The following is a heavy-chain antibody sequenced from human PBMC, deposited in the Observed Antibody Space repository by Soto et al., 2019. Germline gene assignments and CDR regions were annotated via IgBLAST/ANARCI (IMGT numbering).Heavy chain of an antibody. J-gene: IGHJ4*02. CDR2: MNPNSGNT. V-gene: IGHV1-8*02. D-gene: IGHD6-25*01. CDR3: ARETAGRFDY. Sequence: VKVFCKASGYTFTSYGISWVRQATGQGLEWMGWMNPNSGNTGYAQKFQGRVTMTRNTSISTAYMELSSLRSEDTAVYYCARETAGRFDYWGQGTLVTVSS. CDR1: GYTFTSYG.